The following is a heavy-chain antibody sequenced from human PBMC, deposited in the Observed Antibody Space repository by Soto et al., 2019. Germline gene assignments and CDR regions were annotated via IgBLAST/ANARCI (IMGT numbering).Heavy chain of an antibody. V-gene: IGHV3-23*01. CDR1: GFTFSSYA. D-gene: IGHD2-2*01. CDR2: ISGSGGST. J-gene: IGHJ6*03. CDR3: ATIGGTYCSSTSFYEYYYYYYMDV. Sequence: EVQLLESGGGLVQPGGSLRLSCAASGFTFSSYAMSWVRQAPGKGLEWVSAISGSGGSTYYADSVKGRFTISRDNSKNTLCRQLNSLRAEEPAVYYCATIGGTYCSSTSFYEYYYYYYMDVCGKETTVTVS.